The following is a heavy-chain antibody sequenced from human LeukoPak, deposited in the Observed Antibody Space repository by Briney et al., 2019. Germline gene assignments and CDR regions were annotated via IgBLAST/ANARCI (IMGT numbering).Heavy chain of an antibody. V-gene: IGHV3-7*03. CDR1: GFTFSSYA. D-gene: IGHD3-22*01. CDR3: ARELISSGYSPRDYYYGMDV. CDR2: IKQDGSEK. J-gene: IGHJ6*02. Sequence: GGSLRLSCAASGFTFSSYAMNWVRQAPGKGLEWVANIKQDGSEKYYVDSVKGRFTISRDNAKNSLYLQMNSLRAEDTAVYYCARELISSGYSPRDYYYGMDVWGQGTTVTVSS.